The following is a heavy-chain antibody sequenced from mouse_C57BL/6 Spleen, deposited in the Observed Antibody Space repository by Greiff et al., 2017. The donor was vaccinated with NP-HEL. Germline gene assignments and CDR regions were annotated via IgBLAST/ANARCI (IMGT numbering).Heavy chain of an antibody. V-gene: IGHV7-3*01. CDR2: IRNKANGYTT. Sequence: EVKVVESGGGLVQPGGSLSLSCAASGFTFTDYYMSWVRQPPGKALEWLGFIRNKANGYTTEYSASVKGRFTISRDNSQSILYLQMNALRAEDSATYYCARYRYFYAMDYWGQGTSVTVSS. J-gene: IGHJ4*01. CDR3: ARYRYFYAMDY. CDR1: GFTFTDYY.